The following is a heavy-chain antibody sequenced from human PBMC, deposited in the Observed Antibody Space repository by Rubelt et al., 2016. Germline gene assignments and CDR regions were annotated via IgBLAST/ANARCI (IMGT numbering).Heavy chain of an antibody. CDR1: GFTFSGSA. D-gene: IGHD3-16*01. J-gene: IGHJ4*02. CDR3: ASGGGASDF. CDR2: IRSKANSYAT. V-gene: IGHV3-73*01. Sequence: EVQLVESVGGLVQPGGSLKLSCAASGFTFSGSAMHWVRQASGKGLEWVGRIRSKANSYATAYAASVKGRFTISRDDSKNTAYLQMNSLKTEDPAVYYGASGGGASDFWGQGPLVTVSS.